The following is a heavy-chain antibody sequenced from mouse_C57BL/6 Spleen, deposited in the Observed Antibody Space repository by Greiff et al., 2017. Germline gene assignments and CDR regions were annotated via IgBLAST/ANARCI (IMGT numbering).Heavy chain of an antibody. CDR1: GFTFSSYA. D-gene: IGHD4-1*01. J-gene: IGHJ2*01. Sequence: EVKLMESGGGLVKPGGSLKLSCAASGFTFSSYAMSWVRQTPEKRLEWVATISDGGSYTYYPDNVKGRFTISRDNAKNNLYLQMSHLKSEDTAMYYCARERGNWDYFDYWGQGTTLTVSS. CDR3: ARERGNWDYFDY. V-gene: IGHV5-4*01. CDR2: ISDGGSYT.